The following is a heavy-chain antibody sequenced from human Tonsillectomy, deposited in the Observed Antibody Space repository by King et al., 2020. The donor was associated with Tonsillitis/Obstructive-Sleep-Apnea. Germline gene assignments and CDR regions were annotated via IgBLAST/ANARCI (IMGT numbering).Heavy chain of an antibody. V-gene: IGHV3-9*01. D-gene: IGHD3-3*01. Sequence: QLVQSGGGLVQPGRSLRLSCAASGFTFDDYAMHWVRQAPGKGLEWVSGISWNSGSIGYADSVKGRFTISRDNAKNSLYLQMNSLRAEDTALYYCAKDVVLEIETRRFDYWGQGTLVTVSS. CDR1: GFTFDDYA. J-gene: IGHJ4*02. CDR3: AKDVVLEIETRRFDY. CDR2: ISWNSGSI.